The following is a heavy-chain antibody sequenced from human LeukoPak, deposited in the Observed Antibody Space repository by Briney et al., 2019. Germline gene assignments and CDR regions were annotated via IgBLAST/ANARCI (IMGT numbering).Heavy chain of an antibody. D-gene: IGHD5/OR15-5a*01. CDR3: ARNPIFDSAFDY. J-gene: IGHJ4*02. Sequence: GASVKVSCKASGYTFTSYDINWVRQATGQGLEWMGWMNPNSGNTGYAQKFQGRVTMTRNTSISTAYMELSSLRSEDTAVYYCARNPIFDSAFDYWGQGTLVTVSS. CDR2: MNPNSGNT. CDR1: GYTFTSYD. V-gene: IGHV1-8*01.